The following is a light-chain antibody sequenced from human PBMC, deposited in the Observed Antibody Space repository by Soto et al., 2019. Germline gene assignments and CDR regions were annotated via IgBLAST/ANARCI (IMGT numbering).Light chain of an antibody. Sequence: EIVLTQSPGTLSVSPGERATLACRASQSVSSKLAWYQQKPGQAPRLLFYGASTGATGIPARFSGSGSETEFTLSISSLQSEDFAVYYCQQYKNWPGTFGQGTRWIS. J-gene: IGKJ1*01. CDR1: QSVSSK. CDR3: QQYKNWPGT. V-gene: IGKV3-15*01. CDR2: GAS.